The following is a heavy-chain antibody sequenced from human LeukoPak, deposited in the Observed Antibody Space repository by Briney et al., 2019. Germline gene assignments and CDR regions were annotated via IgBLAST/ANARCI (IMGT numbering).Heavy chain of an antibody. Sequence: GGSLRLSCAASGFTFSSYAMHWVRQAPGKGLEWVAVISYDGSNKYYADSVKGRFTISRDNSKNTLYLQMNSLRAEDTAVYYCARVLEQQRGRSPFSYWGQRTLVTVSS. CDR2: ISYDGSNK. CDR1: GFTFSSYA. D-gene: IGHD6-13*01. CDR3: ARVLEQQRGRSPFSY. V-gene: IGHV3-30-3*01. J-gene: IGHJ4*02.